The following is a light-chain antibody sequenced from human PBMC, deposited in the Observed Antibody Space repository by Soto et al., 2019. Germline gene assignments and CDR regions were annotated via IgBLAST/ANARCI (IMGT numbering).Light chain of an antibody. CDR1: SSDVGGYNY. CDR2: EVS. V-gene: IGLV2-8*01. CDR3: SSYAGSNNLVV. Sequence: QSALTQPPSASGSPGQSVTISCTGTSSDVGGYNYVSWYQQHPGKAPKLMIYEVSKRPSGVPDRFSGSKSGNTASLTVSWRQAEDDADYYCSSYAGSNNLVVFGGGTKLTVL. J-gene: IGLJ2*01.